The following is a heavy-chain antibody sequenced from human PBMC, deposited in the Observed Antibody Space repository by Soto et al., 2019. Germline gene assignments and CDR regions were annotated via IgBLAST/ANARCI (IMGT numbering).Heavy chain of an antibody. CDR3: AGVRGPYCGGECYPPTPNWFDP. J-gene: IGHJ5*02. CDR2: IYHSGST. CDR1: GGSISSGGYS. Sequence: QLQLQESGSGLVKPSQTLSLTCAVSGGSISSGGYSWSWIRQPPGKGREWIGYIYHSGSTYYNPSRMSRVTISVARSKNQFSLKLSSVTAADSAVYYCAGVRGPYCGGECYPPTPNWFDPWGQGTLVTVSS. D-gene: IGHD2-21*01. V-gene: IGHV4-30-2*01.